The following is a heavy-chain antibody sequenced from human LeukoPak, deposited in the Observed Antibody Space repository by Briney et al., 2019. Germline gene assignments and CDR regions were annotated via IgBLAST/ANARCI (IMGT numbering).Heavy chain of an antibody. J-gene: IGHJ4*02. CDR3: ARFRSTTRTFDY. Sequence: TSQTLSLTCTVSGGSISSGGYYWTWIRQHPGKGLEWIGYIYHSGSTYYNPSLKSRVTISVDRSKNQFSLKLSSVTAADTAVYYCARFRSTTRTFDYWGQGTLVTVSS. CDR2: IYHSGST. V-gene: IGHV4-30-2*01. CDR1: GGSISSGGYY. D-gene: IGHD4-17*01.